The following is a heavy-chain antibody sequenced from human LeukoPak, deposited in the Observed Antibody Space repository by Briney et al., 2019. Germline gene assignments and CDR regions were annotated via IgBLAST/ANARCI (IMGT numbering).Heavy chain of an antibody. CDR2: IYTSGST. CDR1: GGSISSYY. D-gene: IGHD6-13*01. Sequence: SETLSLTCTVSGGSISSYYGSWIRQPAGKGLEWIGRIYTSGSTNYNPSLKSRVTMSVDTSKNQFSLKLSSVTAADTAVYYCARDKAGYSSRRGFDYWGQGTLVTVSS. V-gene: IGHV4-4*07. J-gene: IGHJ4*02. CDR3: ARDKAGYSSRRGFDY.